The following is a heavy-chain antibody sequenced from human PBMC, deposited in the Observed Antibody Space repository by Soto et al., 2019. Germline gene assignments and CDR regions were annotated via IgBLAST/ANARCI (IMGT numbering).Heavy chain of an antibody. Sequence: ASVKVSCKASGYTFTTYYMHWVRQAPGQGLEWMGIINPSGGSTSYAQKFQGRVTMTRDTSTSTVYMELSSLRSEDTALYYCARESVYIVATTRVSGGMDVWGQGTTVTVSS. D-gene: IGHD5-12*01. CDR3: ARESVYIVATTRVSGGMDV. J-gene: IGHJ6*02. CDR1: GYTFTTYY. V-gene: IGHV1-46*01. CDR2: INPSGGST.